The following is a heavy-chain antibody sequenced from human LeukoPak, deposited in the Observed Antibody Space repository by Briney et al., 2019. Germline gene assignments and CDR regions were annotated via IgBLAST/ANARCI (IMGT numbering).Heavy chain of an antibody. Sequence: GGSLRLSCAASGFSFSNYTMNWVRQAPGKGLEWVSYISTSSRTIYYADSVKGRFTISRDNSKNTLYLQMNSLRAEDTAVYYCAGEQAARTFDPWGQGTLVTVSS. CDR1: GFSFSNYT. CDR3: AGEQAARTFDP. V-gene: IGHV3-48*01. D-gene: IGHD6-6*01. CDR2: ISTSSRTI. J-gene: IGHJ5*02.